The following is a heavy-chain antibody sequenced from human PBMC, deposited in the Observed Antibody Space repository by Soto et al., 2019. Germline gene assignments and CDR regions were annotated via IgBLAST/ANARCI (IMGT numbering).Heavy chain of an antibody. D-gene: IGHD2-2*01. CDR3: TTVPDCSSTSCYYYYYGMDV. CDR1: GFTFSNAW. J-gene: IGHJ6*02. Sequence: GGSLRLSCAASGFTFSNAWMNWVRQAPGKGLEWVGRIKSKTDGGTTDYAAPVKGRFTISRDDSKNTLYLQMNSLKTEDTAVYYCTTVPDCSSTSCYYYYYGMDVRGQGTTVTVSS. V-gene: IGHV3-15*07. CDR2: IKSKTDGGTT.